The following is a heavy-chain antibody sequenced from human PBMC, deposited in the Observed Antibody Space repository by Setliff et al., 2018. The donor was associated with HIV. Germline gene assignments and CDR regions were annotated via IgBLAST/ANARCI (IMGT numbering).Heavy chain of an antibody. V-gene: IGHV4-59*01. CDR1: GGSISSYY. Sequence: PSETLSLTCTVSGGSISSYYWSWIRQPPGKGLEWIGYIYYSGSTNYNPSLKSRVTISVDTSKNQFSLKLSSVTAADTAVYYCARQGGYNSPLMVWGQGKLVTVS. CDR3: ARQGGYNSPLMV. D-gene: IGHD3-10*01. CDR2: IYYSGST. J-gene: IGHJ4*02.